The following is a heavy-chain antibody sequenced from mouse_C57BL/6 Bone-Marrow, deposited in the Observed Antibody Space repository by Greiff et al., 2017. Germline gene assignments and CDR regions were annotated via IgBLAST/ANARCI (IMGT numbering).Heavy chain of an antibody. V-gene: IGHV5-6*01. CDR2: ISSGGSYT. J-gene: IGHJ3*01. D-gene: IGHD1-1*01. CDR3: ARQGTTGFAY. Sequence: EVQVVESGGDLVKPGGSLKLSCAASGFTFSSYGMSWVRQTPDKRLEWVATISSGGSYTYYPDSVKGRFTISRDNAKNTLYLQMSSLKSEDTAMYYCARQGTTGFAYWGQGTLVTVSA. CDR1: GFTFSSYG.